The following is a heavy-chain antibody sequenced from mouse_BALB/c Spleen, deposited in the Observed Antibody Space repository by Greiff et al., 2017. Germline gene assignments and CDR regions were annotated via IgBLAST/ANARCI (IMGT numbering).Heavy chain of an antibody. Sequence: DVQLQESGPGLVKPSQSLSLTCTVTGYSITSDYAWNWRRQFPGNKLGWMGYISYSGSTSYNQSLKSRTSITRDTSKNQFFLQLNSVTTEDTATYYCARMGSLAYWGQGTLVTVSA. CDR2: ISYSGST. CDR1: GYSITSDYA. J-gene: IGHJ3*01. V-gene: IGHV3-2*02. CDR3: ARMGSLAY. D-gene: IGHD4-1*01.